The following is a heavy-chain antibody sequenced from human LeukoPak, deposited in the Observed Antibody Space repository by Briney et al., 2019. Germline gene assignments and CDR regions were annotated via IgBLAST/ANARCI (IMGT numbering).Heavy chain of an antibody. V-gene: IGHV4-59*01. J-gene: IGHJ4*02. Sequence: PSETLSLTRTVSGGSISSYYWSWIRQPPGKGLEWIGYIYYSGSTNYNPSLKSRVTISVDTSKNQFSLKLSSVTAADTAVYYCARAPYGSGFDYWGQGTLVTVSS. CDR2: IYYSGST. CDR1: GGSISSYY. CDR3: ARAPYGSGFDY. D-gene: IGHD3-10*01.